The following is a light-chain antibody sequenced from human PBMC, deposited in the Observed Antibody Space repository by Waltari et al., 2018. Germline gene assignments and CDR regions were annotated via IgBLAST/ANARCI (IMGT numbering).Light chain of an antibody. CDR3: QQRRSWPLT. CDR1: QSVSSY. V-gene: IGKV3-11*01. Sequence: EIVLTQSPATLSLSPGEGATLSCWASQSVSSYLAWYQQKPGQAPRLRIYDASNRATGIPARFSGSGSGTDFTLTISSLEPEDFAVYYCQQRRSWPLTFGGGTKVEIK. J-gene: IGKJ4*01. CDR2: DAS.